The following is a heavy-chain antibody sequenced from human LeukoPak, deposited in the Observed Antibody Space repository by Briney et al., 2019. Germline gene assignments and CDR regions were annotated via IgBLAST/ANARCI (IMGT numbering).Heavy chain of an antibody. J-gene: IGHJ3*01. CDR3: ARAPGGYYYFAFDL. CDR1: GFTFSAYA. D-gene: IGHD3-22*01. Sequence: GGSLRLSCTASGFTFSAYAMMWVRQAPGKGPEWVSAIRGGGGSAFYADSVKGRFTISRDNSKYTLFLQMNSLRAEDTAVYYCARAPGGYYYFAFDLWGQGTMVTVSS. CDR2: IRGGGGSA. V-gene: IGHV3-23*01.